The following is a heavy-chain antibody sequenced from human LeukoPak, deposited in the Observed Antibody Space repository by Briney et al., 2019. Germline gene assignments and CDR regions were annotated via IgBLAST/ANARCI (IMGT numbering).Heavy chain of an antibody. CDR3: AREYDSRARFDS. J-gene: IGHJ4*02. D-gene: IGHD6-13*01. CDR2: IWSSGDYI. V-gene: IGHV3-21*05. CDR1: GDSFSRHT. Sequence: PGGSLRLSCAGSGDSFSRHTMNWVRRAPGKGLEWISYIWSSGDYIYYADSVKGRFTISRDNSRTSLYLQMNSLRVELTAIYYCAREYDSRARFDSWGQGTLVTVSS.